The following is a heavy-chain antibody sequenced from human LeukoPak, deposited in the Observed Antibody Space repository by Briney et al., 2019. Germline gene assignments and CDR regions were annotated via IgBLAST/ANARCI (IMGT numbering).Heavy chain of an antibody. V-gene: IGHV3-23*01. D-gene: IGHD6-13*01. J-gene: IGHJ4*02. CDR2: IFPSGGEI. CDR3: AKMGRGYSSSWYGTTGNY. CDR1: GFTFSTFA. Sequence: GGSLRLSCAASGFTFSTFAMIWVRQPPGKGLEWVSSIFPSGGEIHYADSVRGRFTISRDNSKSTLSLQMNSLRAEDTAVYYCAKMGRGYSSSWYGTTGNYWGQGTLVTVSS.